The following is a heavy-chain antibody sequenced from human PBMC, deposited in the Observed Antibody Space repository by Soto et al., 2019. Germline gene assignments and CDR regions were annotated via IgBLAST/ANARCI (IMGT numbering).Heavy chain of an antibody. CDR3: ARSPFAGYDAFDI. V-gene: IGHV1-45*02. Sequence: QMQLVKSGAEVKKTGSSVKVSCKASGYTFTFRYLHWVRQAPGQALEWMGWITPFKSDTNYAQKFPDRVTITRDRSVSTAYMELSNLRSDDTAMYYCARSPFAGYDAFDIWGQGTMVTVSS. CDR1: GYTFTFRY. CDR2: ITPFKSDT. D-gene: IGHD5-18*01. J-gene: IGHJ3*02.